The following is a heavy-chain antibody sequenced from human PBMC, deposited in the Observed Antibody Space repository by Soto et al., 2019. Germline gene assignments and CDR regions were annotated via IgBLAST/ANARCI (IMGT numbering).Heavy chain of an antibody. J-gene: IGHJ4*02. CDR2: VGPGGGNT. D-gene: IGHD2-2*01. CDR1: GFRFSNYA. Sequence: GGSLRLSCAASGFRFSNYAMSWVRQAPGKGMEWVSAVGPGGGNTAYADPVKGRFTISRDNSKNILYLQMTSLRAEDTAVYYCAKRDVLGPVEVLQFLIDSWGQGTLVTVSS. CDR3: AKRDVLGPVEVLQFLIDS. V-gene: IGHV3-23*01.